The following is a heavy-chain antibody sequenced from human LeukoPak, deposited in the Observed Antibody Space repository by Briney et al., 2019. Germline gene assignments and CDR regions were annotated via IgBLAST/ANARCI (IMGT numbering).Heavy chain of an antibody. CDR2: ISGSGGST. CDR1: GFTVSSNY. D-gene: IGHD1-1*01. CDR3: AKAGGGNAFDAFDI. Sequence: GGSLRLSCAASGFTVSSNYMSWVRQAPGKGLEWVSAISGSGGSTYYADSVKGRFTISRDNSKNTLYLQMNSRRAEDTAVYYCAKAGGGNAFDAFDIWGQGTMVTVSS. J-gene: IGHJ3*02. V-gene: IGHV3-23*01.